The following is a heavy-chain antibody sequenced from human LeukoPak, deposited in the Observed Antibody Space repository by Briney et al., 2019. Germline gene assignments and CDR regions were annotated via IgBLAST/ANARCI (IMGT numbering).Heavy chain of an antibody. CDR1: GYTFTGYY. V-gene: IGHV1-2*02. J-gene: IGHJ4*02. Sequence: GASVKVSCKASGYTFTGYYMHWVRQAPGQGLEWMGWINPNSGGTNYAQKFQGRVTMTRDTSISTAYMELRSLRSDDTAVYYCARLSLGLRYFDWDFDYWGQGTLVTVSS. D-gene: IGHD3-9*01. CDR2: INPNSGGT. CDR3: ARLSLGLRYFDWDFDY.